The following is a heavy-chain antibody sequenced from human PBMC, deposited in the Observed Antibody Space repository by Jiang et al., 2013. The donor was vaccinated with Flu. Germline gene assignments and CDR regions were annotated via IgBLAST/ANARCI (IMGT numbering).Heavy chain of an antibody. V-gene: IGHV3-15*01. J-gene: IGHJ4*02. Sequence: TDYAAPVKGRFTISRDDSKNTLYLQMNSLKTEDTAVYYCTTEMTLWGQGTLVTVSS. CDR3: TTEMTL. CDR2: T.